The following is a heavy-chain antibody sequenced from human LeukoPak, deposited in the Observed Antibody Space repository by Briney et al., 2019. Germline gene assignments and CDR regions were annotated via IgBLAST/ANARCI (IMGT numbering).Heavy chain of an antibody. Sequence: GGSLRLSCAASGFTFSSYAMSWVRQAPGQGLEWMGRIIPILGIANYAQKFQGRVTITADKSTSTAYMELSSLRSEDTAVYYCARGYEGLDIVVVPAAISDGDYLGYWGQGTLVTVSS. V-gene: IGHV1-69*04. CDR1: GFTFSSYA. CDR3: ARGYEGLDIVVVPAAISDGDYLGY. J-gene: IGHJ4*02. D-gene: IGHD2-2*02. CDR2: IIPILGIA.